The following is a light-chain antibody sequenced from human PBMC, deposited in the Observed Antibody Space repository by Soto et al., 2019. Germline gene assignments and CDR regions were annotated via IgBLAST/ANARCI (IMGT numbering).Light chain of an antibody. CDR2: GAS. CDR3: QQYGSSRNT. J-gene: IGKJ2*01. CDR1: QSISSSY. Sequence: EIVLTQSPGTLSLSPGKRATLSCRASQSISSSYLAWYQQRPGQAPRLLIYGASSRATGIPDRFSGSGSGTEFTLTISRVEPEDFAVYYCQQYGSSRNTFGQGTKLDIK. V-gene: IGKV3-20*01.